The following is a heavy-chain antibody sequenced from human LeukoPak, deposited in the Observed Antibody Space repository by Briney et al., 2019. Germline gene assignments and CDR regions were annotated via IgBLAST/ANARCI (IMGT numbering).Heavy chain of an antibody. CDR2: ISGSGGST. J-gene: IGHJ5*02. V-gene: IGHV3-23*01. D-gene: IGHD2-15*01. CDR3: AKDGQPSRSGGTFLNWFLIKWFDP. CDR1: GFTFTSYG. Sequence: GGSLRLSCAASGFTFTSYGMTWVRQAPGKGLEWGSGISGSGGSTYYADSVKGRFTISRDNSKNSVYLKMNRLRAEDTAIYYRAKDGQPSRSGGTFLNWFLIKWFDPWGQGTLVTVSS.